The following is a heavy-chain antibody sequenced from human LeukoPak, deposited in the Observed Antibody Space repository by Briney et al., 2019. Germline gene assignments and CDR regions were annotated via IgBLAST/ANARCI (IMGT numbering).Heavy chain of an antibody. V-gene: IGHV4-38-2*01. J-gene: IGHJ4*02. Sequence: SETLSLTCALSGYFRSSGYYWGWIRQPPGKGLEWIGSIHQNGSAYYNPSLKSRLTISVDTSKNQFSLKLSSVTAADTAVYYCATFVGAATTSHIDFWGQGTLVTVSS. CDR1: GYFRSSGYY. D-gene: IGHD1-26*01. CDR3: ATFVGAATTSHIDF. CDR2: IHQNGSA.